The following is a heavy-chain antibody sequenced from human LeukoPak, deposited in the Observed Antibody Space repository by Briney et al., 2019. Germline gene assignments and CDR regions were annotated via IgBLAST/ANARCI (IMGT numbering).Heavy chain of an antibody. D-gene: IGHD5-18*01. Sequence: PGGSLRLSCAASGFTFSSYWMSWVRQAPGKGLEWVANIKQDGSEKYYVDSVKGRFTIPRDNAKNSLYLQMNSLRAEDTAVYYCARDAYTAMVVQYYYGMDVWGQGTTVTVSS. J-gene: IGHJ6*02. CDR3: ARDAYTAMVVQYYYGMDV. CDR2: IKQDGSEK. V-gene: IGHV3-7*01. CDR1: GFTFSSYW.